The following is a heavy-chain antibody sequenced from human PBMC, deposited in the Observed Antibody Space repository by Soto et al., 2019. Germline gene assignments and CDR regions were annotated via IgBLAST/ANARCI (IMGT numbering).Heavy chain of an antibody. CDR3: ARVKEDIVVVVAATGGYFDL. Sequence: VASVKVSCKASGYTFTGYYMHWVRQAPGQGLEWMGRIIPILGIANYAQKFQGRVTITADKSTSTAYMELSSLRSEDTAVYYCARVKEDIVVVVAATGGYFDLWGRGTLVTVSS. CDR1: GYTFTGYY. V-gene: IGHV1-69*04. CDR2: IIPILGIA. J-gene: IGHJ2*01. D-gene: IGHD2-15*01.